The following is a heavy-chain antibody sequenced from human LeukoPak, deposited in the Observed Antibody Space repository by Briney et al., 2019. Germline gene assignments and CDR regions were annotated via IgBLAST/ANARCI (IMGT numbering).Heavy chain of an antibody. Sequence: GGSLRLSCARSGFTFSSRGMSWVRQPPGKGLQWVSGISVSGAMTYYVDSVKGRFIISRDNSKNTVYLQMNSLTTEDTAVYYCVRDQQWLVPDYWGQGALVTVSS. V-gene: IGHV3-23*01. CDR2: ISVSGAMT. D-gene: IGHD6-19*01. J-gene: IGHJ4*02. CDR3: VRDQQWLVPDY. CDR1: GFTFSSRG.